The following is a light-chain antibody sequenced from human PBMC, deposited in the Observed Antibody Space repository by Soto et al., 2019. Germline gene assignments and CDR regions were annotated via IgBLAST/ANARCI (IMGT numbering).Light chain of an antibody. CDR1: SSNIGDNT. V-gene: IGLV1-44*01. CDR3: AAWDDSLYGNV. J-gene: IGLJ1*01. Sequence: QSALTQPPSASGTPGQRVTISCSGSSSNIGDNTVTWYQQIPGAAPRLLVYNDHQRPSGVPDRFSGSKSGTSASLVISGLQSEDEGDYYCAAWDDSLYGNVFGSGTKVTVL. CDR2: NDH.